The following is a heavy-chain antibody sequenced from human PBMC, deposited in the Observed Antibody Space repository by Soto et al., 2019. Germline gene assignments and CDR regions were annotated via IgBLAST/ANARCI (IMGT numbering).Heavy chain of an antibody. CDR1: GFSLSTSGVG. D-gene: IGHD1-1*01. Sequence: SGPTLVKPTQTLTLTCTFSGFSLSTSGVGVGWIRQPPGKALEWLALIYWNDDKRYSPSLKSRLTITKETSKNQVVLTMTNMDPVDTATYYCAHIGQLEPRYYYYYYGMDVWGQGTTVTVSS. V-gene: IGHV2-5*01. J-gene: IGHJ6*02. CDR2: IYWNDDK. CDR3: AHIGQLEPRYYYYYYGMDV.